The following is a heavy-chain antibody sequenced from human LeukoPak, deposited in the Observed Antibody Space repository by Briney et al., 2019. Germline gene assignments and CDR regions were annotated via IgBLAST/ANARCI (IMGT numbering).Heavy chain of an antibody. J-gene: IGHJ6*03. V-gene: IGHV4-4*07. CDR3: ARAGWDLQTYYYYYMDV. CDR1: GGSISNYY. CDR2: VYTSGST. Sequence: PSETLSLTCTVSGGSISNYYWSWIRQPAGKGLEWIGRVYTSGSTNYNPSLKSRVTMSVDMSKNQFSLKLSSVTAADTAVYYCARAGWDLQTYYYYYMDVWGKGTTVTVSS. D-gene: IGHD4-23*01.